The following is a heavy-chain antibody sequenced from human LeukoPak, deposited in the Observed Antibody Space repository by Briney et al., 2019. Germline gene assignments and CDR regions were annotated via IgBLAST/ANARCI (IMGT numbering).Heavy chain of an antibody. CDR1: GYTFSGYH. Sequence: ASVKVSCKASGYTFSGYHIHWLRQAPGQGLEWMGWSNPSSGGTNYAEKFHGRVTMTRDTSTNTAYMELSRLRSDDTAVYFCTRVRALAAAGTGARYFQDWGQGTLVTASS. CDR2: SNPSSGGT. V-gene: IGHV1-2*02. D-gene: IGHD6-13*01. J-gene: IGHJ1*01. CDR3: TRVRALAAAGTGARYFQD.